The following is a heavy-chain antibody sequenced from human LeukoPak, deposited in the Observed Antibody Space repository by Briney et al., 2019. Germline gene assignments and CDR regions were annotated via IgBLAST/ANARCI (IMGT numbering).Heavy chain of an antibody. V-gene: IGHV4-34*01. D-gene: IGHD3-22*01. J-gene: IGHJ5*02. Sequence: KSSETLSLTCAVYGGSFSGYYWSWIRQPPGKGLEWIGEINHSGSTNYNPSLKSRVTISVDTSKNQFSLKLSSVTAADTAVYYCARHRSGYYWGWFDPWGQGTLVTVSS. CDR2: INHSGST. CDR3: ARHRSGYYWGWFDP. CDR1: GGSFSGYY.